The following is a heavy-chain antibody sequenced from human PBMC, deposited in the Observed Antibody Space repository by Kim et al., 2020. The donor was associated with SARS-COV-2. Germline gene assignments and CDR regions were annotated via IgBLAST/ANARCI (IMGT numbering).Heavy chain of an antibody. Sequence: SETLSLTCTVSGDSIGTYYWSWLRQPPGKRLEWIGHIYYSGSTNYNPSLKSRLTMSVDTSKNQFSLRLTSVTAADTAMYYCARSGGSWAGLYNWGQGTLGTV. CDR1: GDSIGTYY. D-gene: IGHD2-15*01. CDR2: IYYSGST. J-gene: IGHJ4*02. V-gene: IGHV4-59*01. CDR3: ARSGGSWAGLYN.